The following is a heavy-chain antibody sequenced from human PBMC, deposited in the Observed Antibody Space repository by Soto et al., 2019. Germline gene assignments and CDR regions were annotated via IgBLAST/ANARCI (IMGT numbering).Heavy chain of an antibody. Sequence: PGESLKISCAASGFAFSSYVVSWVRQAPGKGLEWVSSISGSGGSTYYADSVKGRFTISRDNSKNTLYLQLNSLRAEDTAVFYWASDPSSYSFNSYAHWGQGIMVTVSS. CDR3: ASDPSSYSFNSYAH. J-gene: IGHJ4*02. D-gene: IGHD4-4*01. V-gene: IGHV3-23*01. CDR2: ISGSGGST. CDR1: GFAFSSYV.